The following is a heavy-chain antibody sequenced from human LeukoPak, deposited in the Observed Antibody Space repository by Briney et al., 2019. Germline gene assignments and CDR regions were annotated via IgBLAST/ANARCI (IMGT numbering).Heavy chain of an antibody. Sequence: SGTLSLTCAVSGGSISSSNWWSWVRQPPGKGLEWIGEIYHSGSTNYNPSLKSRVTISVDKSKNQFSLKLSSVTAADTAVYYCARVRRYYDSMALGYYYYMDVWGKGTTVTVSS. CDR3: ARVRRYYDSMALGYYYYMDV. CDR1: GGSISSSNW. V-gene: IGHV4-4*02. D-gene: IGHD3-22*01. CDR2: IYHSGST. J-gene: IGHJ6*03.